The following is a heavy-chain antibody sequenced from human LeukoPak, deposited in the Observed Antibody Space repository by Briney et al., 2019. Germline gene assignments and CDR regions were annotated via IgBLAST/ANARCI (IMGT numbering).Heavy chain of an antibody. V-gene: IGHV4-4*09. CDR1: GASISHYY. CDR3: ARLGSYHDF. Sequence: PSETLSLTCTVSGASISHYYWSRIRQTPERGLEWMGHVRTSGGSTYYPSLKTRLTMSIDTSRSQLSLKLTSVTAADTAVYFCARLGSYHDFWGQGALVTVSS. CDR2: VRTSGGS. D-gene: IGHD1-26*01. J-gene: IGHJ4*02.